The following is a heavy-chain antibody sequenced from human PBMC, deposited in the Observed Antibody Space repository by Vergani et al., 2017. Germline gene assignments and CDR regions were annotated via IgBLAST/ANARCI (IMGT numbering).Heavy chain of an antibody. CDR3: AFRWAAMVPKNYYMYV. V-gene: IGHV1-8*01. CDR2: MNPNSGNT. D-gene: IGHD5-18*01. J-gene: IGHJ6*03. Sequence: QVQLVQSGAEVKKPGASVKVSCKASGYTFTSYDINWVRQATGQGLEWMGWMNPNSGNTGYAQKFQGRVTITADESTSTAYMELSSLRSEDTAVYYCAFRWAAMVPKNYYMYVWGKGTTVTVSS. CDR1: GYTFTSYD.